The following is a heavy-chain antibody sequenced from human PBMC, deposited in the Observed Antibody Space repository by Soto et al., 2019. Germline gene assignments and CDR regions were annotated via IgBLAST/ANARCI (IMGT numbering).Heavy chain of an antibody. CDR1: GASVSRYY. Sequence: QVQLQESGPGLVKPSETLSLTCTVSGASVSRYYVAWIRQSPGKGLEWIGFLYSSGSTNYNSSLKSRVTISVDTSKPQFSLRLSSVTAADTALYYCARRVSAYYDFWGQGTRVTVSS. D-gene: IGHD2-8*01. CDR2: LYSSGST. V-gene: IGHV4-59*02. CDR3: ARRVSAYYDF. J-gene: IGHJ4*02.